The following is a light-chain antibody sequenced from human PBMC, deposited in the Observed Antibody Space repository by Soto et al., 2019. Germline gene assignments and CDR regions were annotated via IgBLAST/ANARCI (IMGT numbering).Light chain of an antibody. CDR1: SSDVAAYNY. CDR2: DVS. Sequence: QSVLTQPASVSGSPGQSITISCTGTSSDVAAYNYVSWYQQHPGKAPKLMVYDVSNRPSGVSNRFSGSKSGNTASLTISGLQAEDEADYCCSSYTSGGNYVFGTGTKVTVL. J-gene: IGLJ1*01. V-gene: IGLV2-14*03. CDR3: SSYTSGGNYV.